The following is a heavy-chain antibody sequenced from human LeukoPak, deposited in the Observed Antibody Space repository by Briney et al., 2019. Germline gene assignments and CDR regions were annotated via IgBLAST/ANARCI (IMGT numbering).Heavy chain of an antibody. CDR3: ARESPYDSSGYYFNGMDV. CDR1: GGSISSGDYD. CDR2: IYYSGST. D-gene: IGHD3-22*01. V-gene: IGHV4-30-4*01. J-gene: IGHJ6*02. Sequence: SETLSLTCTVSGGSISSGDYDWSWIRQPPGKGLEWIGYIYYSGSTYYNPSLKSRVTISVDTSKNQFSLKLSSVTAADTAVYYCARESPYDSSGYYFNGMDVWGQGTTVTVSS.